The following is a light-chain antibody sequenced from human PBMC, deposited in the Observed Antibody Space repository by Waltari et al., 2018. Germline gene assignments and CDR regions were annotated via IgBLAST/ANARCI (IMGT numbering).Light chain of an antibody. CDR3: QQYFTFPWT. V-gene: IGKV1-5*03. CDR1: QSVSTW. J-gene: IGKJ1*01. Sequence: DIQMTQSPSTLSASVGDRVTITCRASQSVSTWLAWYQQKPGKAPTLLVYRASSYQNGVPSRFSASGSGAEFTLSINGLQPDDFATYYCQQYFTFPWTFGRGTKVEI. CDR2: RAS.